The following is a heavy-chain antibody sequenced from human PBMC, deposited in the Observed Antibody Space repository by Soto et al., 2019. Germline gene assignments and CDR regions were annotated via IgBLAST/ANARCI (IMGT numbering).Heavy chain of an antibody. CDR3: AKDLGYCTNGVCYTPESYYYYGMDV. J-gene: IGHJ6*02. D-gene: IGHD2-8*01. CDR1: GFTFSSYG. CDR2: ISYDGSNK. Sequence: GGSLRLSCAASGFTFSSYGMHWVRQAPGKGLEWVAVISYDGSNKYYADSVKGRFTISRDNSKNTLYLQMNSLRAEDTAVYYCAKDLGYCTNGVCYTPESYYYYGMDVWGQGTTVTVSS. V-gene: IGHV3-30*18.